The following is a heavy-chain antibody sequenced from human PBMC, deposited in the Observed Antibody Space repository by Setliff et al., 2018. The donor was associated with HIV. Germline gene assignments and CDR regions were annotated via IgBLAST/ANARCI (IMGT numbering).Heavy chain of an antibody. J-gene: IGHJ4*02. Sequence: KPSETLSLTCAVYGGSFSGYYWSWIRQPPGKGLEWIGHIHVSGTTNYNPSLKSRVTISIDTSKHQFSLKLTSVTAADTAVYYCARGANFWSGYDSWGQGTLVTVSS. CDR1: GGSFSGYY. CDR3: ARGANFWSGYDS. V-gene: IGHV4-34*01. D-gene: IGHD3-3*01. CDR2: IHVSGTT.